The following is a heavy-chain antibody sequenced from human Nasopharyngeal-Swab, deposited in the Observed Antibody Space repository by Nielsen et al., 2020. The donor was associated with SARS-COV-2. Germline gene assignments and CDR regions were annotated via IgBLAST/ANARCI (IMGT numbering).Heavy chain of an antibody. CDR2: IKQDGSEK. Sequence: GGSLRLSCAASGFTFSSYWVSWVRQAPGKGLEWVANIKQDGSEKYYVDSVKGRFTISRDNAKNSLYLQMNSLRAEDTAVYYCARDRDYAVAFDIWGQGTMVTVSS. D-gene: IGHD2-2*01. J-gene: IGHJ3*02. CDR3: ARDRDYAVAFDI. CDR1: GFTFSSYW. V-gene: IGHV3-7*01.